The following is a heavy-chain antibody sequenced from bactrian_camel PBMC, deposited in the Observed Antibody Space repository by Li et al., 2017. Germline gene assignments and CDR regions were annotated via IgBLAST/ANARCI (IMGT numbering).Heavy chain of an antibody. Sequence: VQLVESGGGLVQPGGSLIVSCEASGFTFSSYGMSWVRQASGSGLEWVSGINSDGGSTYYADSVKGRFTISRDNAKNTLYLQMASLKSEDTALYYCATGRYYDDYGPNNFWGQGTQVTVS. D-gene: IGHD4*01. CDR1: GFTFSSYG. V-gene: IGHV3S40*01. CDR2: INSDGGST. J-gene: IGHJ4*01. CDR3: ATGRYYDDYGPNNF.